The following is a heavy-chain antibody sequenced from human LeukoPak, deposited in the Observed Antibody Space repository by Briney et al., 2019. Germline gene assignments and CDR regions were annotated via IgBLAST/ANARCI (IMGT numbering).Heavy chain of an antibody. Sequence: PSETLSLTCAVSGGSISSSNWWSWVRQPPGKGLEWIGEIYHSGSTNYNPSLKSRVTISVDKSKNQFSLKLSSVTAADTAVYYCASSITMVRGRIYYFDYWGQGTLVTVSS. D-gene: IGHD3-10*01. V-gene: IGHV4-4*02. CDR2: IYHSGST. CDR1: GGSISSSNW. CDR3: ASSITMVRGRIYYFDY. J-gene: IGHJ4*02.